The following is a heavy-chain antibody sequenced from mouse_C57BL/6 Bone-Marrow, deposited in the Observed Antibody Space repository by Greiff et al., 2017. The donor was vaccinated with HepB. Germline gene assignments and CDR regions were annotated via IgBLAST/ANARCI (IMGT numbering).Heavy chain of an antibody. CDR1: GFNIKDYY. D-gene: IGHD1-1*01. CDR2: IDPEDGDT. J-gene: IGHJ2*01. V-gene: IGHV14-1*01. CDR3: TVLITTVVARGY. Sequence: EVQLQQSGAELVRPGASVKLSCTASGFNIKDYYMHWVKQRPEQGLEWIGRIDPEDGDTEYAPKFQGKATMTADTSSNTAYLQLSSLTSEDTAVYYCTVLITTVVARGYWGQGTTLTVSS.